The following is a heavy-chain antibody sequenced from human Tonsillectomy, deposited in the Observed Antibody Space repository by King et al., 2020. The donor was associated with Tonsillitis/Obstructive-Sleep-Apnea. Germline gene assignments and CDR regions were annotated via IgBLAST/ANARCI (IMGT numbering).Heavy chain of an antibody. CDR2: ICSSGSTI. J-gene: IGHJ6*03. Sequence: VQLVESGGGLVQPGGSLRLSCAASGFTFSSYEMNWVRQAPGKGLEWVSYICSSGSTIYYADSVKGRFTISRDNAKNSLYLQMNSLRAEDTAVYYCARGGKTAMGNYYYYYMDVWGKGTTVTVSS. D-gene: IGHD5-18*01. CDR3: ARGGKTAMGNYYYYYMDV. CDR1: GFTFSSYE. V-gene: IGHV3-48*03.